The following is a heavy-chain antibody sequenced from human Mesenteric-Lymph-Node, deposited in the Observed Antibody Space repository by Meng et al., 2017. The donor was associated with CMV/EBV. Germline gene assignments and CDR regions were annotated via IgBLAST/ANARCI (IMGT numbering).Heavy chain of an antibody. CDR1: GFTFSSYS. J-gene: IGHJ6*02. Sequence: GSLKISCAASGFTFSSYSMNWVRQAPGKGLEWVSSISSSSSYIYYADSVKGRFTISRDNAKNSLYLQMNSLRAEDTAVYYCARDLEYGMDVWGQGTTVTVSS. CDR3: ARDLEYGMDV. CDR2: ISSSSSYI. V-gene: IGHV3-21*01.